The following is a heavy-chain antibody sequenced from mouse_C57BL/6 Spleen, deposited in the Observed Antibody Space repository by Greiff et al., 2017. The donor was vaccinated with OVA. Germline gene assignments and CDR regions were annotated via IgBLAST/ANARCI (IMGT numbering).Heavy chain of an antibody. CDR3: ARCGNYDYAMDY. V-gene: IGHV1-61*01. J-gene: IGHJ4*01. D-gene: IGHD2-1*01. CDR1: GYTFTSYW. CDR2: IYPSDSET. Sequence: VQLQQPGAELVRPGSSVKLSCKASGYTFTSYWMDCVKQRPGQGLEWIGNIYPSDSETHYNQKFKDKATLTVDKSSSTAYMQLSSLTSEDSAVYYCARCGNYDYAMDYWGQGTSVTVSS.